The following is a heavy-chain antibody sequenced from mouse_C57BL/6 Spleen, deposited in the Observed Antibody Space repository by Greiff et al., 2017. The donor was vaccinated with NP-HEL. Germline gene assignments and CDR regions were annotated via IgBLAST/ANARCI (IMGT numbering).Heavy chain of an antibody. CDR2: ISSGSSTI. D-gene: IGHD1-1*01. Sequence: EVMLVESGGGLVKPGGSLKLSCAASGFTFSDYGMHWVRQAPEKGLEWVAYISSGSSTIYYADTVKGRFTISRDNAKNTLFLQMTSLRSEDTAMYYCARPDITTEEYFDVWGTGTTVTVSS. CDR3: ARPDITTEEYFDV. J-gene: IGHJ1*03. V-gene: IGHV5-17*01. CDR1: GFTFSDYG.